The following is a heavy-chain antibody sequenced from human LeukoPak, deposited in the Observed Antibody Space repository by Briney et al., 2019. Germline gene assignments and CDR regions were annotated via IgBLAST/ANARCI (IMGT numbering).Heavy chain of an antibody. CDR2: ISSSSSYI. CDR3: ARDGSYGAFDI. CDR1: GFTFSSYA. D-gene: IGHD1-26*01. J-gene: IGHJ3*02. V-gene: IGHV3-21*01. Sequence: GGSLRLSCAASGFTFSSYAMSWVRLAPGKGLEWVSSISSSSSYIYYADSVKGRFTISRDNAKNSLYLQMNSLRAEDTAVYYCARDGSYGAFDIWGQGTMATVSS.